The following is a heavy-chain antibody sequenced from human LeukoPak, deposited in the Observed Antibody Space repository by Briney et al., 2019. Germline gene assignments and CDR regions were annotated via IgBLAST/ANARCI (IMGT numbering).Heavy chain of an antibody. V-gene: IGHV3-48*03. D-gene: IGHD7-27*01. Sequence: GGSLRLSCAASGFTFSNYDMNWVRQAPGKGLEWVSYISNSDTTKYFADSVKGRFSISRDNAKNSLYLQMNSLRVDDTALYYCVRNWDSWGQGTLVTVSS. J-gene: IGHJ4*02. CDR2: ISNSDTTK. CDR1: GFTFSNYD. CDR3: VRNWDS.